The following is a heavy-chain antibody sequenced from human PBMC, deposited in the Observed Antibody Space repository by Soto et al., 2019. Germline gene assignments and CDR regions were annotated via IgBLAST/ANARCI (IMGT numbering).Heavy chain of an antibody. J-gene: IGHJ6*02. D-gene: IGHD3-10*01. Sequence: SETLSLTCTVSGGSISSSSYYWGWIRQPPGKGLEWIGSIYYSGSTYYNPSLKSRVTISVDTSKNQFSLRLSSVTAADTAVYYCAGGRGDYYYGMDVWGQGTTVT. CDR2: IYYSGST. V-gene: IGHV4-39*01. CDR3: AGGRGDYYYGMDV. CDR1: GGSISSSSYY.